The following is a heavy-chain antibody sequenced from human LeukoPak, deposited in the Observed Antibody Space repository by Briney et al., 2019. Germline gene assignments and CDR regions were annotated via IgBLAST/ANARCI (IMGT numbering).Heavy chain of an antibody. Sequence: GSLRVSCVASGFTFSNYWMTWVRQAPGKGLEWVANIKPDGSEKHFVDSVRGRFTISRDNAKDSLYLQMNSLRAEDTAVYYCVRGSSGAVVRGVAWVWFGPWGQGTLVTV. J-gene: IGHJ5*02. D-gene: IGHD3-10*01. CDR3: VRGSSGAVVRGVAWVWFGP. CDR2: IKPDGSEK. CDR1: GFTFSNYW. V-gene: IGHV3-7*05.